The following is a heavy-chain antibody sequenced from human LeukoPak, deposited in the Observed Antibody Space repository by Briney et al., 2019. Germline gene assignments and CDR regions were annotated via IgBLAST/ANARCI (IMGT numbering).Heavy chain of an antibody. D-gene: IGHD5-24*01. CDR1: GGSISSYY. CDR2: IDASGST. CDR3: ARKDGDI. V-gene: IGHV4-4*07. J-gene: IGHJ3*02. Sequence: SETLSLTCTVSGGSISSYYWIWIRQPAGRGLEWIGRIDASGSTNYNPSLKSRVTMSVDSSKNQFSLKVSSVTGADTAVCYCARKDGDIWGQGTMVTVSS.